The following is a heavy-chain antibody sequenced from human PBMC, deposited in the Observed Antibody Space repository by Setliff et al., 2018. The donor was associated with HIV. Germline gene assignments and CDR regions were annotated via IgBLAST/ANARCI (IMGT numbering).Heavy chain of an antibody. J-gene: IGHJ4*02. CDR2: IIPILDTT. D-gene: IGHD3-10*01. CDR3: TRQTYYYGSGRYFPPDY. CDR1: GGTFNNYV. V-gene: IGHV1-69*11. Sequence: SVKVSCKASGGTFNNYVFSWVRKAPGRGLEWIGTIIPILDTTNYAQKFQGRVTITTDASTSAAYMELSSLRSEDTAVYYCTRQTYYYGSGRYFPPDYWGQGTLVTVSS.